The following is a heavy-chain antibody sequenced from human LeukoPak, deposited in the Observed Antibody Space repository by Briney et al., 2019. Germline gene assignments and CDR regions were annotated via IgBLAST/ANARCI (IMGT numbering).Heavy chain of an antibody. D-gene: IGHD1-20*01. CDR3: ARVRDNWNRDAFDI. CDR2: ISVSGNT. J-gene: IGHJ3*02. Sequence: GGSLRLSCAASGFTLSSYAMSWVRQAPGKGLEWVSAISVSGNTYHADSVKGRFTISRDSSKNTLYLQMNSLRAEDTAVYYCARVRDNWNRDAFDIWGQRTMVTVSS. V-gene: IGHV3-23*01. CDR1: GFTLSSYA.